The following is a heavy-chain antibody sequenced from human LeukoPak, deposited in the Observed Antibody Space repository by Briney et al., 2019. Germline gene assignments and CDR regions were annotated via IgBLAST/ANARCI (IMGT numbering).Heavy chain of an antibody. Sequence: SLRLSCAASGFTFSSYAMTWVRQTPEKGLQLVSASRGAGGNTYYADSVKGRFTISRDNSKNTLYLQLNSLRAEDTAIYYCAKQRQLIRGGVDYWGQGTQVTVSS. CDR2: SRGAGGNT. D-gene: IGHD6-13*01. J-gene: IGHJ4*02. V-gene: IGHV3-23*01. CDR3: AKQRQLIRGGVDY. CDR1: GFTFSSYA.